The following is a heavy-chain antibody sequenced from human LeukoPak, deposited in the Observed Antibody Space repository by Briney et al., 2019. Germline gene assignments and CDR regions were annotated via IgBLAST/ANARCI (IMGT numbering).Heavy chain of an antibody. Sequence: GASVKVSCKASGGTFSSYAISWVRQAPGQGLEWMGGIIPIFDTANYAQKFQGRVTITADESTSTAYMELSSLRSEDTAVYYCARERSYYGSGSSFDYWGQGTLVTVSS. CDR2: IIPIFDTA. CDR1: GGTFSSYA. V-gene: IGHV1-69*13. D-gene: IGHD3-10*01. J-gene: IGHJ4*02. CDR3: ARERSYYGSGSSFDY.